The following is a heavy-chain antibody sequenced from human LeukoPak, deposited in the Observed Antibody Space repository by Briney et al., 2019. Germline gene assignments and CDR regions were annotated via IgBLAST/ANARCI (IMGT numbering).Heavy chain of an antibody. V-gene: IGHV3-11*01. Sequence: GGSLRLSCAASGSTFSDYYMSWIRQAPGKGLEWVSYISSSGSTIYYADSVKGRFTISRDNAKNSLYLQMNSLRAEDTAVYYCAKAPEYYDILTGYYYYYGMDVWGQGTTVTVSS. CDR1: GSTFSDYY. J-gene: IGHJ6*02. D-gene: IGHD3-9*01. CDR3: AKAPEYYDILTGYYYYYGMDV. CDR2: ISSSGSTI.